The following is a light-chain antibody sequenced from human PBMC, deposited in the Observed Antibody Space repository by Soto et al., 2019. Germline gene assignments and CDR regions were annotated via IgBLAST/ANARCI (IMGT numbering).Light chain of an antibody. Sequence: QSVLTQPASVSGCPGQSITISCAGTSSDIGGYNYVSWYQQHPGKAPKVMIYEVSNRPSGVSNRFSGSKSGNTASLTISGLQAEDEADYYCSSYTSSSTPYVFGSGIKVTVL. CDR2: EVS. V-gene: IGLV2-14*01. J-gene: IGLJ1*01. CDR1: SSDIGGYNY. CDR3: SSYTSSSTPYV.